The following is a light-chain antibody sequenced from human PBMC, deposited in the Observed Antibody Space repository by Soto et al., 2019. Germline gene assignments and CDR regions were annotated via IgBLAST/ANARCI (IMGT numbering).Light chain of an antibody. CDR3: EQRSSSNT. V-gene: IGKV3-11*01. CDR1: QSVSSY. Sequence: EIVLTQSPATLSLSPGDRATLSCRASQSVSSYLAWYRQKPGQAPRLLIYDASNRATGIPARFSGSGSGTDFTLTISSLEPEDFAVYYSEQRSSSNTFSQGTRLEIK. J-gene: IGKJ5*01. CDR2: DAS.